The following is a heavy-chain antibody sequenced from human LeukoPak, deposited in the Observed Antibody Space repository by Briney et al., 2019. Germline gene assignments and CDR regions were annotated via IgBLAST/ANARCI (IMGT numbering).Heavy chain of an antibody. CDR3: ARVLEAASFDY. D-gene: IGHD6-25*01. CDR2: ISTSSNYI. CDR1: GFTFSSYS. V-gene: IGHV3-21*01. Sequence: GGSLRLSCAASGFTFSSYSMNWVRQAPGKGLEWVSSISTSSNYIYYADSVKGRFTISRDNAKNSLYLQMNSLRAEDTAVYYCARVLEAASFDYWGQGILVTVSS. J-gene: IGHJ4*02.